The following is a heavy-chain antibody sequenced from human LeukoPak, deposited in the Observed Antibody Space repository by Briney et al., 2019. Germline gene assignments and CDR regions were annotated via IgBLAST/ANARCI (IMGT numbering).Heavy chain of an antibody. CDR2: IYTSGST. Sequence: SETLSLTCTVSGGSISSGSYYWSWIRQPAGKGLEWIGRIYTSGSTNYNPSLKSRVTISVDTSKNQFSLKLSSVTAADTAVYYCARDTLESDAFDIWGQGTMVTVSS. CDR3: ARDTLESDAFDI. V-gene: IGHV4-61*02. J-gene: IGHJ3*02. D-gene: IGHD3-3*01. CDR1: GGSISSGSYY.